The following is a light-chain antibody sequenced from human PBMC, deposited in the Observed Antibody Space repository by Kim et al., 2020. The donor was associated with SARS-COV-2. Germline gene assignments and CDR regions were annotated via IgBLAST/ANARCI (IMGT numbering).Light chain of an antibody. J-gene: IGKJ1*01. CDR3: QQYNTYSGT. CDR1: QSIDTW. V-gene: IGKV1-5*03. Sequence: ASVGDRVTLTCRASQSIDTWLAWFQQRPGKAPKLLIYQASTLESGVPSRFSGSGSGTEFTLTISSLQPDDFATYFCQQYNTYSGTFGQGTKVDIK. CDR2: QAS.